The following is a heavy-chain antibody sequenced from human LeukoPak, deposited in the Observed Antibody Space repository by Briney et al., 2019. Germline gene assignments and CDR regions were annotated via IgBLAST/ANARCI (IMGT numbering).Heavy chain of an antibody. V-gene: IGHV3-21*01. Sequence: GGSLRLSCAASGFTFSSCSMNWVRQAPGKGLEWVSSISSSTSYIYYAGSVNGRFTISRDNAKNSLYLQMNSLRAEDTAVYYCARAEGDYLNYYGMDVWGQGTTVTVSS. CDR1: GFTFSSCS. J-gene: IGHJ6*02. CDR3: ARAEGDYLNYYGMDV. D-gene: IGHD4-17*01. CDR2: ISSSTSYI.